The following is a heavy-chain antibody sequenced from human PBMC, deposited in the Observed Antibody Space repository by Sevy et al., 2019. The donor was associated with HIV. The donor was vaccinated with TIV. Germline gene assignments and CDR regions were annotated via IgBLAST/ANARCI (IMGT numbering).Heavy chain of an antibody. J-gene: IGHJ4*02. CDR2: IRRKSDAGTT. V-gene: IGHV3-15*07. Sequence: GGSLRLSCAASGFSFSNAWMNWFRQAPGKGLQWVGRIRRKSDAGTTDYSSPVKGRFTISRDDSEDTLYLQMNSLKTEDTAVYYCAIDLMLTGLFDNWGQGTLVTVSS. CDR3: AIDLMLTGLFDN. CDR1: GFSFSNAW. D-gene: IGHD3-9*01.